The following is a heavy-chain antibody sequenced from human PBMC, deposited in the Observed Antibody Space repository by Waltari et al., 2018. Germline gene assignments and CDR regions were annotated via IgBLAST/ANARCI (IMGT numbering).Heavy chain of an antibody. CDR3: ARPASIVGATRYAFDI. CDR2: IYYSGST. CDR1: GGSISSSSYY. V-gene: IGHV4-39*01. Sequence: QLQLHESGPGLVKPSETLSLTCTVSGGSISSSSYYWGWIRQPPGKGLEWIGSIYYSGSTYYNPSRKSRVTISVDTSKNQFSLKLSSVTAADTAVYYCARPASIVGATRYAFDIWGQGTMVTVSS. J-gene: IGHJ3*02. D-gene: IGHD1-26*01.